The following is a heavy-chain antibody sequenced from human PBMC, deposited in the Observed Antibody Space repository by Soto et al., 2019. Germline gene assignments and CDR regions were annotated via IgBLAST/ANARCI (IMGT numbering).Heavy chain of an antibody. CDR3: ADEQNSGSHSGYFDY. CDR2: IIPIFGTA. CDR1: GGTFSSYA. V-gene: IGHV1-69*06. D-gene: IGHD1-26*01. J-gene: IGHJ4*02. Sequence: ASVKVSCKASGGTFSSYAISWVRQAPGQGLEWMGGIIPIFGTANYAQKFQGRVTITADKSTSTAYMELSSLRSEDTAVYYCADEQNSGSHSGYFDYWGQGTLVAVAS.